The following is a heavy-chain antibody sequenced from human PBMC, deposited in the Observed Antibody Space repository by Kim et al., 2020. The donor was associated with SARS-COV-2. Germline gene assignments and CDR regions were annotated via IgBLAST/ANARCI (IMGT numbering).Heavy chain of an antibody. J-gene: IGHJ6*02. CDR3: ARDPEYRNYPYYYYGMDV. CDR2: ISYDGSNK. CDR1: GFTFSSYA. D-gene: IGHD3-16*02. V-gene: IGHV3-30*04. Sequence: GGSLRLSCAASGFTFSSYAMHWVRQAPGKGLEWVAVISYDGSNKYYADSVKGRFTISRDNSKNTLYLQMNSLRAEDTAVYYCARDPEYRNYPYYYYGMDVWGQGTTVTVSS.